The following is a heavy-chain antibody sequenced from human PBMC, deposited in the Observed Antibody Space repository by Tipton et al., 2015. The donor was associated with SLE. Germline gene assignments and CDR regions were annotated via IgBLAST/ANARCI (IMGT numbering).Heavy chain of an antibody. CDR1: GFTFSSYA. D-gene: IGHD7-27*01. CDR2: IYSGGST. V-gene: IGHV3-23*03. J-gene: IGHJ3*02. CDR3: ATQLGMDAFHI. Sequence: SLRLSCAASGFTFSSYAMSWVRQAPGKGLEWVSVIYSGGSTYYADSVKGRFTISRDNSKNTLYLQMNSLRADDTAVYYCATQLGMDAFHIWGQGTLVTVSS.